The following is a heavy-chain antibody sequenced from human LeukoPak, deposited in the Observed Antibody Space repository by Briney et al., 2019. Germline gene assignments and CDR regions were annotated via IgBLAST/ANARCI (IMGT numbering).Heavy chain of an antibody. D-gene: IGHD2-15*01. J-gene: IGHJ6*02. CDR1: GFPFSSYA. CDR2: ISDSGGST. V-gene: IGHV3-64D*06. CDR3: VRGYSFRPYGMVV. Sequence: PGGSLRLSCSASGFPFSSYAMHWVRQAPGEGLEYVSAISDSGGSTYYADSVKGRFTISRDNSKNTLYLQMSSLRAEDTAVYFCVRGYSFRPYGMVVWGQGTTVTVSS.